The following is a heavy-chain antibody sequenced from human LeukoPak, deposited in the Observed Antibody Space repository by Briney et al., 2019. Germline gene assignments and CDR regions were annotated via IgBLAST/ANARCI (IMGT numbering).Heavy chain of an antibody. D-gene: IGHD4-17*01. V-gene: IGHV4-39*01. CDR2: IYYSGST. J-gene: IGHJ4*02. Sequence: SETLSLTCTVSSGSISSSSYYWGWIRQPPGKGLEWIGSIYYSGSTYYNPSLKSRVTISVDTSKNQFSLKLSSVTAADTAVYYCARIKATMTSFKFDYWGQGTLVTVSS. CDR3: ARIKATMTSFKFDY. CDR1: SGSISSSSYY.